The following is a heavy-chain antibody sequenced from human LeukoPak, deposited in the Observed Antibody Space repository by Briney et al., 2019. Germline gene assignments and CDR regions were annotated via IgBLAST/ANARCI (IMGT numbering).Heavy chain of an antibody. V-gene: IGHV4-61*01. CDR1: GGSVSNSLYY. CDR3: ARVLRAASWRSYDY. CDR2: IYYSGST. Sequence: SETLSLTCTVSGGSVSNSLYYWRWIRQPPGKGLEWIGYIYYSGSTNYNLSLKSRVTISIDTSRNQFSLRLNSMTAADTAVYYCARVLRAASWRSYDYWGQGSLVTVSS. D-gene: IGHD5-18*01. J-gene: IGHJ4*02.